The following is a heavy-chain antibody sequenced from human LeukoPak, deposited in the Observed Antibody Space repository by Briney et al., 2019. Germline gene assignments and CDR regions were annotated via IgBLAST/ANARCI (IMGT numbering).Heavy chain of an antibody. CDR3: ARGDPNYYYMDV. CDR2: IYYSGST. Sequence: SETLSLTCTVSGGSISSSSYYWGWIRQPPGKGLEWIGSIYYSGSTYYNPSLKSRVTISVDTSKNQFSLKLSSVTAADTAVYYCARGDPNYYYMDVWGKGTTVTISS. V-gene: IGHV4-39*07. J-gene: IGHJ6*03. CDR1: GGSISSSSYY.